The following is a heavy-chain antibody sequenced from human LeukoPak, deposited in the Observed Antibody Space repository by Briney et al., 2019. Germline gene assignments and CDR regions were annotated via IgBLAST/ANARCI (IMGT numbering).Heavy chain of an antibody. CDR3: AREEWYYFDY. Sequence: GGSLRLSCVASGFTFNTYAIHWVRQAPGKGLEWVAVISYDGSNTYYEDSVKGRFTISRDNSKNTLYLQMNSLRAEDMAVYYYAREEWYYFDYWGQGTLVTVSS. J-gene: IGHJ4*02. V-gene: IGHV3-30-3*01. CDR1: GFTFNTYA. CDR2: ISYDGSNT. D-gene: IGHD3-3*01.